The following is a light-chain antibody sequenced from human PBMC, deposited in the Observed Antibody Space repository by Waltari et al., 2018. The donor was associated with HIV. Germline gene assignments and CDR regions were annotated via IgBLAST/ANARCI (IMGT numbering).Light chain of an antibody. CDR2: AAS. V-gene: IGKV1-39*01. CDR3: QQSYSTPRT. Sequence: DIQMTQSPSSLSASVGDGVTISCRASQSISSYLNWYQQKPGKAPKLLIYAASSLQSGVPSRFSGSGSVTDFTLTISSLQPEDFATYYCQQSYSTPRTFGQGTKVEIK. J-gene: IGKJ1*01. CDR1: QSISSY.